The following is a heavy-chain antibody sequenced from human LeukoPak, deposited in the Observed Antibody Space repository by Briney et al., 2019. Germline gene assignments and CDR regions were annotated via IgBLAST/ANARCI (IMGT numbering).Heavy chain of an antibody. CDR3: ARDPSGDFDY. D-gene: IGHD1-26*01. CDR1: GFTFSSYW. V-gene: IGHV3-66*02. J-gene: IGHJ4*02. Sequence: GGSLRLSCAASGFTFSSYWMSWVRQAPGKGLEWVSVIYSGGSTYYADSVKGRFTISRDNSKNTLYLQMNSLRAEDTAVYYCARDPSGDFDYWGQGTLVTVSS. CDR2: IYSGGST.